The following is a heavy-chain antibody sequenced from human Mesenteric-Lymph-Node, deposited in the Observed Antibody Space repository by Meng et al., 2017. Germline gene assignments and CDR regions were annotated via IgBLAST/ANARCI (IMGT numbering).Heavy chain of an antibody. Sequence: GRGHDLVNPSGALSLTCMVPGGSISTSGYYWGWIRQHPGKGLEWIGYIHSSGSTYYNPSLRSRLTISVDTSKNQFSLKLSSVTAADTAVYYCARASYGSGSPLGESWFDPWGQGTLVTVSS. CDR1: GGSISTSGYY. CDR2: IHSSGST. CDR3: ARASYGSGSPLGESWFDP. D-gene: IGHD3-10*01. J-gene: IGHJ5*02. V-gene: IGHV4-31*02.